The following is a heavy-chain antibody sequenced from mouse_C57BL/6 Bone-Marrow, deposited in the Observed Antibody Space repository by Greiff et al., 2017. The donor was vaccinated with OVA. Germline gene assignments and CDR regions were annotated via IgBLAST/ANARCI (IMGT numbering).Heavy chain of an antibody. CDR1: GFTFSNYW. V-gene: IGHV6-3*01. J-gene: IGHJ2*01. Sequence: DVQLVESGGGLVQPGGSMKLSCVASGFTFSNYWMNWVRQSPEKGLEWVAQIRLKSDNYATHYAESVKGRFTISRDDSKSSVYLQMNNLRAEDTGIYYCTLGRDYFDYWGQGTTLTVSS. D-gene: IGHD4-1*01. CDR2: IRLKSDNYAT. CDR3: TLGRDYFDY.